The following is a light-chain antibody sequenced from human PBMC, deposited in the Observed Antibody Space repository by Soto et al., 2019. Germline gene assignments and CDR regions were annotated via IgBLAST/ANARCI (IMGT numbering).Light chain of an antibody. CDR3: SSYTTRTTLYV. V-gene: IGLV2-14*01. J-gene: IGLJ1*01. Sequence: QSALTQPASVSGSPGQSITISCTGTSSDVGSYNYVSWYQLHPGKAPKLMIYEVSNRPSGVSNRFSGSKSGDTASLTISGLQAEDEADYYCSSYTTRTTLYVFGTGTKVTDL. CDR2: EVS. CDR1: SSDVGSYNY.